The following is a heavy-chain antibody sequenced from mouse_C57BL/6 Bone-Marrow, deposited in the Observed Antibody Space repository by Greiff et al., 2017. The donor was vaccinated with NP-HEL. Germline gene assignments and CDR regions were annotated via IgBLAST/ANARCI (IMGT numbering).Heavy chain of an antibody. D-gene: IGHD1-1*01. Sequence: VQLQQSGAELVRPGASVKLSCTVSGFNIKDDYMHWVKQRPEQGLEWIGWIDPENGDTEYASKFQGKATLTADTSYNTAYLQLSSLTSEDTAVYYCTTGGSSPYAMDYWGQGTSVTVSS. CDR1: GFNIKDDY. V-gene: IGHV14-4*01. J-gene: IGHJ4*01. CDR2: IDPENGDT. CDR3: TTGGSSPYAMDY.